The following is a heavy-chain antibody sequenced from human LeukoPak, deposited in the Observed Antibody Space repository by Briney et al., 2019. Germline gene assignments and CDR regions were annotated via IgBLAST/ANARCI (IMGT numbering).Heavy chain of an antibody. J-gene: IGHJ4*02. D-gene: IGHD2-2*01. V-gene: IGHV3-21*01. CDR2: ISSSSSYI. Sequence: GGSLRLSCAASGFTFSSYSMNWVRQAPGKGLEWVSSISSSSSYIYYADSVKGRFTISRDNAKNSLYLQMNSLRAEDTAVYYRARVPAAIGGGDYWGQGTLVTVSS. CDR1: GFTFSSYS. CDR3: ARVPAAIGGGDY.